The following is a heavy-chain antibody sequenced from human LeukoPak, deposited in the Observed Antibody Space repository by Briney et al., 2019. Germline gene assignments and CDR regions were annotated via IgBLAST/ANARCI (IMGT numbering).Heavy chain of an antibody. Sequence: GGSLRLSCAASRFTFSSYAMSWVRQAPGKGLEWVSAISGSGGGTYYADSVKGRFTTSRDNSKNTLYLQMSSLRAEDTAVYYCATNYDFWSGYCVSWGQGTMVTVSS. CDR1: RFTFSSYA. CDR3: ATNYDFWSGYCVS. V-gene: IGHV3-23*01. D-gene: IGHD3-3*01. J-gene: IGHJ3*01. CDR2: ISGSGGGT.